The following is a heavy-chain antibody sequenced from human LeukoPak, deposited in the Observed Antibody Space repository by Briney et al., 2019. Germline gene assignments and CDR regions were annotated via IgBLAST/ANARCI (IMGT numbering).Heavy chain of an antibody. D-gene: IGHD3-22*01. CDR2: IIPIFGTA. CDR3: ARVKAAYYYDSSGYFPDHYFDY. CDR1: GYTFTSYY. Sequence: SVEVSCKASGYTFTSYYMHWVRQAPGQGLEWMGGIIPIFGTANYAQKFQGRVTITADESTSTAYMELSSLRSEDTAVYYCARVKAAYYYDSSGYFPDHYFDYWGQGTLVTVSS. V-gene: IGHV1-69*13. J-gene: IGHJ4*02.